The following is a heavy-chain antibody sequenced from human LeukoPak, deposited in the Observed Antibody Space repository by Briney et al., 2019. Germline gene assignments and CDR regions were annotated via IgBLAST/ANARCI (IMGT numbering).Heavy chain of an antibody. J-gene: IGHJ4*02. CDR2: ISYDGSNK. V-gene: IGHV3-30*18. D-gene: IGHD2-15*01. CDR1: GFTFSSYG. Sequence: GGSLRLSCAASGFTFSSYGMHWVRQAPGKGLEWVAVISYDGSNKYYADSVKGRFTISRDSSKNTLYLQMNSLRAEDTAVYYWAKDSGYCSGCSCYSGPLGYWGQGTLVTVSS. CDR3: AKDSGYCSGCSCYSGPLGY.